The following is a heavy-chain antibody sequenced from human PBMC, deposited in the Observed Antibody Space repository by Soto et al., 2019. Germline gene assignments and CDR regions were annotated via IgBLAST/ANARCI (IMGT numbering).Heavy chain of an antibody. D-gene: IGHD6-13*01. CDR1: GYTFTSYG. CDR3: AREFAGAAAGHTPYYYYYMDV. J-gene: IGHJ6*03. Sequence: APVKVSCKASGYTFTSYGISWVRQAPGQGLEWMGWISAYNGNTNYAQKLQGRVTMTTDTSTSTAYMELRSLRSDDTAVYYCAREFAGAAAGHTPYYYYYMDVWGKGTTVTVSS. V-gene: IGHV1-18*01. CDR2: ISAYNGNT.